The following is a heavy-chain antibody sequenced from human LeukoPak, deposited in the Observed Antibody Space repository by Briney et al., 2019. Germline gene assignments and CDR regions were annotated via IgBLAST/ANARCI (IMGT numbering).Heavy chain of an antibody. Sequence: GASVKVSCKASGGTFNSYAISWVRQAPGQGLEWMGRIIPILGIANYAQKFQGRVAITADKSTSTAYMELSSLRSEDTAVYYCARSYSSGWSHNWFDPWGQGTLVTVSS. CDR2: IIPILGIA. D-gene: IGHD6-19*01. CDR1: GGTFNSYA. J-gene: IGHJ5*02. CDR3: ARSYSSGWSHNWFDP. V-gene: IGHV1-69*04.